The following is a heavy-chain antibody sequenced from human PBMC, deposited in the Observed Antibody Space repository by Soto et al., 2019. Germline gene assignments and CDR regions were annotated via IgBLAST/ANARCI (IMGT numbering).Heavy chain of an antibody. V-gene: IGHV1-2*04. Sequence: QVQLVQSGAEVKKPGASVKVSCKASGYTFTGYYMHWVRQAPGQGLEWMGWINPNSGGTNYAQKFQGWVTMTRDTSISTAYMELSRLRSDDTAVYYCAREDYGDYGKPAFDIWGQGTMVTVSS. J-gene: IGHJ3*02. CDR2: INPNSGGT. CDR3: AREDYGDYGKPAFDI. CDR1: GYTFTGYY. D-gene: IGHD4-17*01.